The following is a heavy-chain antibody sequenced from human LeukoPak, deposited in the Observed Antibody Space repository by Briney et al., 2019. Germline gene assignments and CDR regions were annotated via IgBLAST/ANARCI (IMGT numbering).Heavy chain of an antibody. D-gene: IGHD2-15*01. Sequence: SETLSLICNLPGDPVSSCYWSRIRQSPGKGLEWIGFIQDSGITDYNPSLKSRLLMSLDISKNQFSLNLRSVTAADTAVYSCAGRGHRYSRDWGQGILVTISS. CDR3: AGRGHRYSRD. J-gene: IGHJ1*01. V-gene: IGHV4-4*09. CDR1: GDPVSSCY. CDR2: IQDSGIT.